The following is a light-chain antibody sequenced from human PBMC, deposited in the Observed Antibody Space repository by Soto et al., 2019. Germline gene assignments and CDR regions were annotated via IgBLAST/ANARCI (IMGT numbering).Light chain of an antibody. CDR1: QIFSSNY. V-gene: IGKV3-20*01. J-gene: IGKJ2*01. CDR3: QQYGDSPST. CDR2: GAS. Sequence: EIVMTQSPVTLSLSPGERATLSCRASQIFSSNYLAWYQQKPGQAPRLLIYGASTRATNIPERFSGSGSGTDFTLTISRLEPEDFAVYSCQQYGDSPSTFGQGTKLEIK.